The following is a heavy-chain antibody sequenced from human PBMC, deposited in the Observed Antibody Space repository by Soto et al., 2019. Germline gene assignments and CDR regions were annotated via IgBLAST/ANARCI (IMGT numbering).Heavy chain of an antibody. D-gene: IGHD6-6*01. J-gene: IGHJ4*02. CDR1: SGSFSGYY. CDR2: ISQSGNT. Sequence: QVQLHQWGAGLLKPSETLSLACSIYSGSFSGYYWSWIRQPPGKGLEWVGEISQSGNTNYSPSLKSRVSISIDTSKKQFSLNLASVSAADTAADYCARAPKVSGSSQTRPDFWGQGTLVTVSS. V-gene: IGHV4-34*01. CDR3: ARAPKVSGSSQTRPDF.